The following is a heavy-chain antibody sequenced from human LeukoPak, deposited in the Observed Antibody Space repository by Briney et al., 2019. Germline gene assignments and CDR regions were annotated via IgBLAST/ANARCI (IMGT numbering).Heavy chain of an antibody. CDR2: IYTTDIT. V-gene: IGHV3-53*01. Sequence: GGSLRLSCAASGFSVSDNYMSWVRQAPGKGLEWVSLIYTTDITYYADSVKGRFTISRDNSKNTVSLQMNSLRADDTAVYYCARAEYGNWFDPWGQGILVTVSS. D-gene: IGHD2-2*01. CDR3: ARAEYGNWFDP. J-gene: IGHJ5*02. CDR1: GFSVSDNY.